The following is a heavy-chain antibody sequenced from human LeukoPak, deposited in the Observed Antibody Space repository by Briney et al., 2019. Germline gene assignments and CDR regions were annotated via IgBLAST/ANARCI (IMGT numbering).Heavy chain of an antibody. CDR1: GFTFSSYW. D-gene: IGHD6-13*01. CDR3: VRAGGSSWSDY. Sequence: PGGSLRPSCAASGFTFSSYWMSWVRQAPGQGLEWVANINQYGSEKHYVDSVKGRFTISRDNAKNSVHLQMASLRAEDTAVYYCVRAGGSSWSDYWGQGTLLIVSS. V-gene: IGHV3-7*01. CDR2: INQYGSEK. J-gene: IGHJ4*02.